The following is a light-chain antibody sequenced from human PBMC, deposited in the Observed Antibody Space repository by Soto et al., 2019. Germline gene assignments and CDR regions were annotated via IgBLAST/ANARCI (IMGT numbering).Light chain of an antibody. J-gene: IGLJ2*01. V-gene: IGLV1-44*01. Sequence: QSVLTQPPSASGTPGQRVTISCSGSNSNIGGNAVTWYQQIPGTAPKVVIHSDDQRPSGVPDRFSGSKSGNSASLAISAVQSEDEADYFCASWDDSLTLVFGGGTKLTV. CDR1: NSNIGGNA. CDR3: ASWDDSLTLV. CDR2: SDD.